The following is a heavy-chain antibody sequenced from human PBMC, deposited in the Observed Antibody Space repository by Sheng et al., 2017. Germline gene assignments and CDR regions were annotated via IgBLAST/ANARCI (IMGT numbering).Heavy chain of an antibody. CDR3: ARDIRFTVTKWFDP. CDR2: IYHSGST. Sequence: QVQLQESGPGLVKPSETLSLTCAVSGYSISSGYYWGWIRQPPGKGLEWIGSIYHSGSTYYNPSLKSRVTISVDTSKNQFSLKLSSVTAADTAVYYCARDIRFTVTKWFDPWGQGTLVTVSS. CDR1: GYSISSGYY. V-gene: IGHV4-38-2*02. D-gene: IGHD4-17*01. J-gene: IGHJ5*02.